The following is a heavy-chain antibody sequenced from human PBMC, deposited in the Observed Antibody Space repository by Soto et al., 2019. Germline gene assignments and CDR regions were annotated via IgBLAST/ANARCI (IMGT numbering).Heavy chain of an antibody. CDR3: SRGDATKIVVTTYYGMDV. Sequence: QVQLVQSGAEVKKPGSSVRVSCKASGGTLRNYGISWVRQAPGQGLEWMGGIIPVFGTANYAQKFQGRVTITADESTSTVYMDVTSLRSEDTAVDYCSRGDATKIVVTTYYGMDVWGQGTTVTVSS. CDR2: IIPVFGTA. J-gene: IGHJ6*02. V-gene: IGHV1-69*12. D-gene: IGHD4-17*01. CDR1: GGTLRNYG.